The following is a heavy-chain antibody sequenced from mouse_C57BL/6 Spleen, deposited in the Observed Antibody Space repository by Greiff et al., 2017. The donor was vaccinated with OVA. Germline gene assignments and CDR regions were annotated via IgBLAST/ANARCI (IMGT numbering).Heavy chain of an antibody. V-gene: IGHV3-6*01. CDR1: GYSITSGYY. CDR3: ATLITTVVAFRYFDV. CDR2: ISYDGSN. J-gene: IGHJ1*03. Sequence: DVKLVESGPGLVKPSQSLSLTCSVTGYSITSGYYWNWIRQFPGNKLEWMGYISYDGSNNYNPSLKNRISITRDTSKNQFFLKLNSVTTEDTATYYCATLITTVVAFRYFDVWGTGTTVTVSS. D-gene: IGHD1-1*01.